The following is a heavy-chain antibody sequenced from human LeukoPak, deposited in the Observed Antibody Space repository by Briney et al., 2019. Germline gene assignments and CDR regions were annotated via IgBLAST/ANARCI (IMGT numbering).Heavy chain of an antibody. D-gene: IGHD2-2*01. J-gene: IGHJ6*02. CDR3: ARFRRVVPAAMYIFFADYGMDV. Sequence: SVKVSCKASGGTFSSYAISWVRQAPGQGLEWMGGIIPIFGTANYAQKFQGRVTITADESTSTPYMELSSLRSEDTAVYYCARFRRVVPAAMYIFFADYGMDVWGQGTTVTVSS. CDR2: IIPIFGTA. CDR1: GGTFSSYA. V-gene: IGHV1-69*13.